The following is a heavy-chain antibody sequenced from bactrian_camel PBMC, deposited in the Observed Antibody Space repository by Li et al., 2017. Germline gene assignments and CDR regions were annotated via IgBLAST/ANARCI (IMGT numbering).Heavy chain of an antibody. CDR3: GRHSSWWSVPY. V-gene: IGHV3S40*01. CDR1: GFTFSNHA. Sequence: VQLVESGGGLVQPGGSLRLSCAGTGFTFSNHAMSWVRQAPGKGLEWVSSINSGGGSTYYADDMKDRFTISRDNGKNTAMLQMNTLQTEDTALYYCGRHSSWWSVPYWGQGTQVTVS. J-gene: IGHJ4*01. D-gene: IGHD6*01. CDR2: INSGGGST.